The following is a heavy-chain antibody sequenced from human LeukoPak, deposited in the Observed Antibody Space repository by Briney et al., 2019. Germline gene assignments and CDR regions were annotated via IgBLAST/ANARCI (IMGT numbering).Heavy chain of an antibody. V-gene: IGHV3-7*01. CDR3: ARDESFAGDYPY. CDR1: GFTFSYYW. J-gene: IGHJ4*02. D-gene: IGHD4-17*01. Sequence: PGGSLRLSCAASGFTFSYYWMTWVRQAPGKGLEWVANIKQDGSEKYYVDSVKGRFTISRDNAKNSLYLQMSSLKAEDTAVYYCARDESFAGDYPYWGQGTLVTVSS. CDR2: IKQDGSEK.